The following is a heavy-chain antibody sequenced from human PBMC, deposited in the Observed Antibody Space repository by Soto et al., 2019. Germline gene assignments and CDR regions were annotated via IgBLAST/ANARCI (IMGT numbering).Heavy chain of an antibody. CDR1: GFTFSSYS. J-gene: IGHJ4*02. CDR3: TATPCSGGSCYPCFDY. Sequence: EVQLVESGGGLVKRGGSLGLSCAASGFTFSSYSMNWVRQAPGKGLEWVSTISSTSTYIYYADSVKGRFTISRDYARNSLHLQMSSLRAEDTAVYYCTATPCSGGSCYPCFDYWGQGTLVTVSS. V-gene: IGHV3-21*01. D-gene: IGHD2-15*01. CDR2: ISSTSTYI.